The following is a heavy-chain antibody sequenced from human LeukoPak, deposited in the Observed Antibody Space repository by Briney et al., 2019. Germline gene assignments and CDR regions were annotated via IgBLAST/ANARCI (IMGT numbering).Heavy chain of an antibody. CDR1: GGSFSGYY. CDR2: INHSGST. J-gene: IGHJ5*02. CDR3: ARARVLAAAGIWFDP. Sequence: SETLSLTCAVYGGSFSGYYWSWIRQPPGKGLEWIGEINHSGSTNYNPSLKSRVTISVDTSKNQFSLKLSSVTAADTAVYYCARARVLAAAGIWFDPWGQGTLVTVSS. V-gene: IGHV4-34*01. D-gene: IGHD6-13*01.